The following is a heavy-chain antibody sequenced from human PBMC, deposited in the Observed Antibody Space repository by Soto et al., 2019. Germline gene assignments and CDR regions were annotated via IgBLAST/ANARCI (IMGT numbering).Heavy chain of an antibody. CDR3: AMPMNNCSSTSCYSSDAFDS. J-gene: IGHJ3*02. D-gene: IGHD2-2*01. Sequence: QVQLVQSGAEVKKPGASVKVSCKASGYTFTSYGISWVRQAPGQGLEWMGWISAYNGKTNYAQKLQGRVTMTTDTSTSTAYMARRSLRSDDTAVSYCAMPMNNCSSTSCYSSDAFDSWGQGTMVTVSS. CDR1: GYTFTSYG. V-gene: IGHV1-18*01. CDR2: ISAYNGKT.